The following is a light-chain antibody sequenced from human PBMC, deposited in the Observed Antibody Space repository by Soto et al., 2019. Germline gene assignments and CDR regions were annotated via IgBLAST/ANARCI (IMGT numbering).Light chain of an antibody. Sequence: QSVLTQPASVSGSPGQSITISCTGTSSDVGGYNYVSWYQQPPGKAPKLMIYDVSNRPSGVSNRFSGSKSGNAASLTISGLQAEDEADYYCNSYTSSSTTVFGGGTKLTVL. J-gene: IGLJ2*01. CDR3: NSYTSSSTTV. CDR1: SSDVGGYNY. V-gene: IGLV2-14*01. CDR2: DVS.